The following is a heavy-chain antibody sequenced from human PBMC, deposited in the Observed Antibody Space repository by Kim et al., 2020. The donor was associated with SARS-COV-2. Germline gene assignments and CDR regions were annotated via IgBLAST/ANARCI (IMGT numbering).Heavy chain of an antibody. CDR3: ARGTRRDIVLMVYDRNNWFDR. J-gene: IGHJ5*02. V-gene: IGHV4-59*13. CDR1: GGSISSYY. D-gene: IGHD2-8*01. Sequence: SETLSLTCTVSGGSISSYYWSWIRQPPGKGLEWIGYIYYSGSTNYNPSLKSRVTISVDTSKNQFSLKLSSVTAADTAVYYCARGTRRDIVLMVYDRNNWFDRWGQGTLVTVSS. CDR2: IYYSGST.